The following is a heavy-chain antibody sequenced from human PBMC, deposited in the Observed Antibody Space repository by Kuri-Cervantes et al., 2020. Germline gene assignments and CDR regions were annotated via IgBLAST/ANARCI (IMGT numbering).Heavy chain of an antibody. CDR2: ISSSGSTI. D-gene: IGHD3-16*01. Sequence: GGSLRLSCAASGFTFSDYYMSWIRQAPGKGLEWVSYISSSGSTIYYADSVKGRFTISRDNAKNSLYLQMNSLRAEDTAVYYCAKAQVDYDYVWPMDVWGKGTTVTVSS. CDR1: GFTFSDYY. CDR3: AKAQVDYDYVWPMDV. V-gene: IGHV3-11*04. J-gene: IGHJ6*03.